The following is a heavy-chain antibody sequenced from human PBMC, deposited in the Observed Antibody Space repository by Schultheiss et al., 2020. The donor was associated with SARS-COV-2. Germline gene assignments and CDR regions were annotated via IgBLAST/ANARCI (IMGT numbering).Heavy chain of an antibody. V-gene: IGHV3-23*01. J-gene: IGHJ6*02. CDR1: GFTFSSYA. CDR3: ARDITTTVTTTHYYYYGMDV. CDR2: MSGSGGST. D-gene: IGHD4-17*01. Sequence: GGSLRLSCAASGFTFSSYAMSWVRQAPGKGLEWVSAMSGSGGSTYYADSVKGRFTISRDNAKNSLYLQMTSLRVEDTAVYYCARDITTTVTTTHYYYYGMDVWGQGTTVTVSS.